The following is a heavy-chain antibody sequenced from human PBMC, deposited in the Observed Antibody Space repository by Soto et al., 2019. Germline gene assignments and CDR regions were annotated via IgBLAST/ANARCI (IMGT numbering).Heavy chain of an antibody. D-gene: IGHD2-2*01. Sequence: PGESLKISCKGSGYSFTSYWISWVRQMPGKGLEWMGRIDPSDSYTNYSPSFQGHVTISADKSISTAYLQWSSLKASDTAMYYCARLLGYCSSISCSAEFDIWGQGTMVTV. CDR3: ARLLGYCSSISCSAEFDI. CDR1: GYSFTSYW. CDR2: IDPSDSYT. V-gene: IGHV5-10-1*01. J-gene: IGHJ3*02.